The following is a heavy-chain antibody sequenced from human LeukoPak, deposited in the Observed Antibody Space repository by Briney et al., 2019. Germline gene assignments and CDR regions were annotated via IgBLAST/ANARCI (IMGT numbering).Heavy chain of an antibody. V-gene: IGHV1-3*01. CDR3: ARGYSGCFHY. CDR1: GYTFTSYA. CDR2: VNAGNGNT. Sequence: ASVKVSCKASGYTFTSYAMHWVRQAPGQRLEWMGWVNAGNGNTKYSQRFQDRVTITMDTSASTVYMEMNDLGSEDTAVYYCARGYSGCFHYWGQGALVTVSS. J-gene: IGHJ4*02. D-gene: IGHD1-26*01.